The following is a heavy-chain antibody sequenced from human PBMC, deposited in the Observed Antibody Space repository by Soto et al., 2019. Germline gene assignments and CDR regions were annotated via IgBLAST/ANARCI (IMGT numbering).Heavy chain of an antibody. Sequence: PGGSLRLSCAASGFTFSSYAMSWVRQAPGKGLEWVSAISGSGGSTYYADSVKGRFTISRDNSKNTLYLQMNSLRAEDTAVYYFANVLAGSITTLYYYYYGMDVWGQGTTVTVSS. J-gene: IGHJ6*02. V-gene: IGHV3-23*01. D-gene: IGHD3-3*01. CDR3: ANVLAGSITTLYYYYYGMDV. CDR1: GFTFSSYA. CDR2: ISGSGGST.